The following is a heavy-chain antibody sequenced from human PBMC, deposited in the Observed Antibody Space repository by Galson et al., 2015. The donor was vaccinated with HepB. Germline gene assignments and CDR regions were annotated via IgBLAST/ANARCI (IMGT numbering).Heavy chain of an antibody. V-gene: IGHV1-18*04. CDR3: ARDPMKGPDY. Sequence: SVKVSCKASGYTFIDYHVHWVRQAPGQGLERVGWISGYNGDTNYAQKLQGRITMTINTSTSTAYMELRSLRSDDTAVYYCARDPMKGPDYWGQGTLVTVSS. CDR2: ISGYNGDT. J-gene: IGHJ4*02. CDR1: GYTFIDYH.